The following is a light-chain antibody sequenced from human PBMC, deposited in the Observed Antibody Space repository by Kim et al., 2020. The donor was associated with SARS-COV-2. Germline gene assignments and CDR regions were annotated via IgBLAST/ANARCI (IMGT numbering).Light chain of an antibody. CDR2: DVH. CDR1: SSDIGNYNY. J-gene: IGLJ2*01. V-gene: IGLV2-14*03. Sequence: GQPITISCTGTSSDIGNYNYVSWYQQHPGKAPRLMIFDVHTRPPGVSTRFSGSKSGDTASLTISGLQAADEAEYFCSSYTSTSTLFFGGGTQLTVL. CDR3: SSYTSTSTLF.